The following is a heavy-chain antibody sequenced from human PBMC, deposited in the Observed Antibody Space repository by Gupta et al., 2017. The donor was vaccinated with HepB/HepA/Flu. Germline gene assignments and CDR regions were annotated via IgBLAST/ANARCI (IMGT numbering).Heavy chain of an antibody. CDR3: AREHYDYVWGSYRNFDY. Sequence: QVQPVGSGGGVVQPGRSLRLSCAASGFTFRSSAMHWVRQAPGKGLEWVAVISYDGSNKYYADSVKGRFTISRDNSKNTLYLQMNSLRAEDTAVYYCAREHYDYVWGSYRNFDYWGQGTLVTVSS. D-gene: IGHD3-16*02. CDR1: GFTFRSSA. J-gene: IGHJ4*02. CDR2: ISYDGSNK. V-gene: IGHV3-30-3*01.